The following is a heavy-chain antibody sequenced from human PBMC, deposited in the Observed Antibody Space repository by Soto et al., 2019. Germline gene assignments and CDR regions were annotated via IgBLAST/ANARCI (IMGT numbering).Heavy chain of an antibody. D-gene: IGHD2-8*01. CDR2: ISGYNGDT. V-gene: IGHV1-18*01. J-gene: IGHJ6*02. CDR1: GYTFTRYG. CDR3: AKNGQPSYYYYGLYV. Sequence: QGHLVQSGAEVKKPGASVKVSCKASGYTFTRYGISWVWQAPGQGLEWMGWISGYNGDTNYAQNLQGRVTMTIDASTTTAYMELRSLTSDDTAVYYCAKNGQPSYYYYGLYVWGQATTVTVSS.